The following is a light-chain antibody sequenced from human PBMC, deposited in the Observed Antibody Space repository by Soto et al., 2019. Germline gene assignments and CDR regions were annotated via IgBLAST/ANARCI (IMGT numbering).Light chain of an antibody. J-gene: IGKJ1*01. CDR2: DAS. CDR1: QRVGSNY. V-gene: IGKV3-20*01. Sequence: LMPTEGSIALYPKEVAAVXCRASQRVGSNYLAWYQQKPGQPPRLLIQDASRRATGIPDRFSGSGSGAAYTLTISRLEPEDFAVYNCQQYGSARGTFGQGTKVDIK. CDR3: QQYGSARGT.